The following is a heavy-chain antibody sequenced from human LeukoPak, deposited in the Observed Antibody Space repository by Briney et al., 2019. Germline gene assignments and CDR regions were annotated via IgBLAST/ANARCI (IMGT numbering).Heavy chain of an antibody. CDR1: GHTFTSYG. D-gene: IGHD5-12*01. J-gene: IGHJ4*02. CDR2: ISAYNGNT. Sequence: ASVKVSCKASGHTFTSYGISWVRQAPGQGLEWMGWISAYNGNTNYAQKLQGRVTMTTDTSTSTAYMELRSLRSDDTAVYYCARGGEVATIQIGINDYWGQGTLVTVSS. V-gene: IGHV1-18*01. CDR3: ARGGEVATIQIGINDY.